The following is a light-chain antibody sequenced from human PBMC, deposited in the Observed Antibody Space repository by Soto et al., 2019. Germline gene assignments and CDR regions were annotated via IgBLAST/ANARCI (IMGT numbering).Light chain of an antibody. Sequence: QSALTQPASVSGSPGQSITISCAGTNSDVGGYNYVSWYQQHPGKAPKLMIYEVTSRPSGVSNRFSGPQSGNTASLTISGLQAEDEADYYCSSYTSSTTVVFGGGSKVTGL. J-gene: IGLJ3*02. V-gene: IGLV2-14*01. CDR3: SSYTSSTTVV. CDR1: NSDVGGYNY. CDR2: EVT.